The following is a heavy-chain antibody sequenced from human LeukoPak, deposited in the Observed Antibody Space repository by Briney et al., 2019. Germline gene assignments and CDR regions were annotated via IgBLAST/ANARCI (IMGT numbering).Heavy chain of an antibody. J-gene: IGHJ4*02. CDR1: GGSISSYY. CDR3: ARGRGYDPVVFYFDY. V-gene: IGHV4-59*01. Sequence: SETLSLTCTVSGGSISSYYWNWIRQPPGKGLEWIGYIYYSGSTNYNPSLKSRVTISVDTSKNQFSLKLSSVTAADTAVYYCARGRGYDPVVFYFDYWGQGNLVTVSS. CDR2: IYYSGST. D-gene: IGHD5-12*01.